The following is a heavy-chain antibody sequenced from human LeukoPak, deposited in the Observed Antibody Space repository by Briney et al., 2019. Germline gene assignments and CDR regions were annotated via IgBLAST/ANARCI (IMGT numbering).Heavy chain of an antibody. Sequence: VASVKVSCKASGYTFTSYDINWVRQATGQGLEWMGWMNPNSGNTGYTQKFPGRVTMTRNTSISTAYMELSSLRSDDTAVYYCARGHYGGNISRYYYMDVWGKGTTVTVSS. V-gene: IGHV1-8*01. CDR2: MNPNSGNT. J-gene: IGHJ6*03. CDR3: ARGHYGGNISRYYYMDV. D-gene: IGHD4-23*01. CDR1: GYTFTSYD.